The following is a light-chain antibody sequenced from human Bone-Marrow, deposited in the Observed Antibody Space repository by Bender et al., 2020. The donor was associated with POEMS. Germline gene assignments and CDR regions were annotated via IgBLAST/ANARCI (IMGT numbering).Light chain of an antibody. Sequence: QSVLTQPPSASGTPGQRVTISCSGSGSNIGGYPVNWYQQLPGTAPRLLIYTNNERPSGVPDRVSGSKSGTSASLAITGLQSDDEAIYFCVAWDASLNGWVFGGGTKLTVL. CDR3: VAWDASLNGWV. J-gene: IGLJ3*02. V-gene: IGLV1-44*01. CDR2: TNN. CDR1: GSNIGGYP.